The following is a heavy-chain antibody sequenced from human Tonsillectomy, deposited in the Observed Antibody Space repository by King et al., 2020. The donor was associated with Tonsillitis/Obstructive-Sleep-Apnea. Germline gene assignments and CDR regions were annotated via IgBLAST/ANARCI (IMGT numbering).Heavy chain of an antibody. J-gene: IGHJ4*02. CDR1: GFTFSSYE. CDR3: ARAGYDFWSGYYSYYFDY. D-gene: IGHD3-3*01. CDR2: ISSSGTTI. Sequence: VQLVESGGGLVQPGGSLRLSCAASGFTFSSYEMNWVRQAPGKGLEWVSYISSSGTTIYYADSVKGRFTISRDNAKNSLYLQMNSLRAEDTAVYYCARAGYDFWSGYYSYYFDYWGQGTLVTVSS. V-gene: IGHV3-48*03.